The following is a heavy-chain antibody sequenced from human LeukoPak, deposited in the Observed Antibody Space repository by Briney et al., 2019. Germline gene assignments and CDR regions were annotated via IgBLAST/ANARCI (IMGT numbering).Heavy chain of an antibody. CDR3: AKANSRLLWFGESYENWFDP. CDR2: ISSSSSYI. J-gene: IGHJ5*02. CDR1: GFTFSSYS. D-gene: IGHD3-10*01. V-gene: IGHV3-21*04. Sequence: GGSLRLSCAASGFTFSSYSMNWFRQAPGKGLEWVSSISSSSSYIYYADSVKGRFTISRDNAKNSLYLQMNSLRAEDTAVYYCAKANSRLLWFGESYENWFDPWGQGTLVTVPS.